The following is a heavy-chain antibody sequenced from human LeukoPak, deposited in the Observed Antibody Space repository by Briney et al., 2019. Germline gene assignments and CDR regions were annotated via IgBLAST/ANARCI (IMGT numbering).Heavy chain of an antibody. Sequence: SETLSLTCTVSGGSISSGDYFWSWIRQPPGKGLEWIGYIYDSGSTYYSPSLKSRVTISVDTSKNQFSLKLSSVTAADTAVYYCARFYYYDSSGYSYYFDYWGQGTLVTVSS. J-gene: IGHJ4*02. CDR3: ARFYYYDSSGYSYYFDY. V-gene: IGHV4-30-4*08. CDR2: IYDSGST. D-gene: IGHD3-22*01. CDR1: GGSISSGDYF.